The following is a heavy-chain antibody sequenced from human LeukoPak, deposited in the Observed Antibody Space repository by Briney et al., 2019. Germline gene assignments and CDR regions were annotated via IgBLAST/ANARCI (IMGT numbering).Heavy chain of an antibody. CDR1: GYTFTSYY. J-gene: IGHJ6*03. Sequence: ASVKVSCKASGYTFTSYYMHWVRQAPGQGLEWMGIINPSGGSTSYAQKFQGRVTMTRDTSTRTVYMEVSSLRSEDTAVYYCARGGGYYYGSGSYYKAAMYYYYYMDVWGKGTTVTVSS. CDR2: INPSGGST. D-gene: IGHD3-10*01. V-gene: IGHV1-46*01. CDR3: ARGGGYYYGSGSYYKAAMYYYYYMDV.